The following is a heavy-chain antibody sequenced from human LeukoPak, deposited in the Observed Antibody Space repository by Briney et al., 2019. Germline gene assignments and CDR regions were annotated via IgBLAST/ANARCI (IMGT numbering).Heavy chain of an antibody. CDR2: ISPSGGST. D-gene: IGHD6-13*01. V-gene: IGHV1-46*04. CDR3: ATLGDGSSDIDY. Sequence: ASVNVSCKASRYSHYMHWVRQAPGQGLEWMGIISPSGGSTDYAQKLRGRITMTRDTSTSTVYMDLSSLTSEDTAMYYCATLGDGSSDIDYWGQGTLVTVSS. CDR1: RYSHY. J-gene: IGHJ4*02.